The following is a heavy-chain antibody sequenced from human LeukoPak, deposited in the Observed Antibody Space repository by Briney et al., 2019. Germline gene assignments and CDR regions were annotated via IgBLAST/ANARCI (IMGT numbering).Heavy chain of an antibody. V-gene: IGHV4-30-2*01. CDR3: ARGDGYSYYFDY. Sequence: SETLSLTCAVSGGSISSGGYSWSWIRQPPGKGLEWIGYIYHSGSTYYNPSLKSRVTISVDRSKNQFSLKLSSVTAADTAVYYCARGDGYSYYFDYWGQGTLVTVSS. J-gene: IGHJ4*02. CDR1: GGSISSGGYS. D-gene: IGHD3-22*01. CDR2: IYHSGST.